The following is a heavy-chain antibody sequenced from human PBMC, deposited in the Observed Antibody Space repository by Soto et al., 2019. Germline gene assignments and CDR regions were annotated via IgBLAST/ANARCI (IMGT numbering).Heavy chain of an antibody. CDR3: ARTAAALYHYFDY. J-gene: IGHJ4*02. V-gene: IGHV1-2*04. D-gene: IGHD6-13*01. Sequence: QVQLVQSGAEVKKPGASVKVSCKASGYTLTGYYMHWVRQAPGQGLEWMGWINPNSGGTNYAQKFQGWVTMTRDTSISTAYMELSRLRSDDTAVYYCARTAAALYHYFDYWGQGTLVTVSS. CDR1: GYTLTGYY. CDR2: INPNSGGT.